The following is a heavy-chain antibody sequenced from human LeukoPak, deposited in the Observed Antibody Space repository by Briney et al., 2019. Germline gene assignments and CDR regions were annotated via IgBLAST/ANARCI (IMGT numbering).Heavy chain of an antibody. D-gene: IGHD6-13*01. Sequence: SVKVSCKASGGTFSSYAISWVRQAPGQGLEWMGRIIPILGIANYAQKFQGRVTITADKSTSTAYMELSSLRAEDTAVYYCAKASASYTSSSCDSWGQGALVTVSS. CDR1: GGTFSSYA. J-gene: IGHJ5*01. CDR2: IIPILGIA. CDR3: AKASASYTSSSCDS. V-gene: IGHV1-69*04.